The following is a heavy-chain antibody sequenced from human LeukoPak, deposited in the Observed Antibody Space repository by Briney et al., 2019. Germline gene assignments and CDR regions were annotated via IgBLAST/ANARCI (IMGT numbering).Heavy chain of an antibody. V-gene: IGHV4-61*02. J-gene: IGHJ3*01. D-gene: IGHD1-26*01. CDR1: GGSISSDTYY. CDR2: IYGSGST. CDR3: AGLADSVGATMYTFNV. Sequence: SETLSLTCKVSGGSISSDTYYWSWIRQPAGKELEWIGRIYGSGSTNYNPSLKSRVTISLDTSKNHFSLKLSSVTAADTAVYYCAGLADSVGATMYTFNVWGQGTMVTVSS.